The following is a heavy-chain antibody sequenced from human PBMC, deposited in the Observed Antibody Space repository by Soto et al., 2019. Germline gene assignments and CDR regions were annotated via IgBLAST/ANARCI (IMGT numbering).Heavy chain of an antibody. CDR2: INPSGGST. D-gene: IGHD5-18*01. CDR1: GYTFTSYY. V-gene: IGHV1-46*01. J-gene: IGHJ4*02. CDR3: ARASAMATGY. Sequence: GASVKVSCKASGYTFTSYYMHWVRQAPGHGLEWMGIINPSGGSTSYAQKFQGRVTMTRDTSTSTVFMELSSLRSEDTAVYYCARASAMATGYWGQGTLVTVSS.